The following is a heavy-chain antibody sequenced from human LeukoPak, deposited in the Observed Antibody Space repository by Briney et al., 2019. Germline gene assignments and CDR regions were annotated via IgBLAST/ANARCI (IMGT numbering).Heavy chain of an antibody. CDR2: ISSSSSYI. Sequence: GGSLRLSCAASGFTFSSYSMNWVRQAPGKGLEWVSSISSSSSYIYYAGSVKGRFTISRDNAKNSLYLQMNSLRAEDTAVYYCARAARYGDYVFDYWGQGTLVTVSS. CDR3: ARAARYGDYVFDY. J-gene: IGHJ4*02. V-gene: IGHV3-21*01. CDR1: GFTFSSYS. D-gene: IGHD4-17*01.